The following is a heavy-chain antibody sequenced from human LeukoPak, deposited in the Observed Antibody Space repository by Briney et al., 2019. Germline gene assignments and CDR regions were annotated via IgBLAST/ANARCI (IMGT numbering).Heavy chain of an antibody. V-gene: IGHV3-21*01. D-gene: IGHD2-15*01. CDR3: VRREGYCSGGSCYVDAFDI. J-gene: IGHJ3*02. CDR1: GFTFSIYS. Sequence: NPGGSLGLSCAASGFTFSIYSMNWVRQAPGKGLEWVSSISSSSSYIYYADSVKGRFTISRDNAKNSLYLQMNSLRAEDTAVYYCVRREGYCSGGSCYVDAFDIWGQGTMVTVSS. CDR2: ISSSSSYI.